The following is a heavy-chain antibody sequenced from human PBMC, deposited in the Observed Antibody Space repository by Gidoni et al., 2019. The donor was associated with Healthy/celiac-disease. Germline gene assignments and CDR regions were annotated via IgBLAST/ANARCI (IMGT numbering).Heavy chain of an antibody. V-gene: IGHV4-39*01. CDR3: VRHRYSSGWYLHGAFDI. J-gene: IGHJ3*02. D-gene: IGHD6-19*01. CDR2: IYYSGST. CDR1: GGHISSSSYY. Sequence: QLQLQESGPGLVKPSETLSLTCTVSGGHISSSSYYWGWIRQPPGKGLEWIGSIYYSGSTYYNPSLKSRVTISVDTSKNQFSLKLSSVTAADTAVYYCVRHRYSSGWYLHGAFDIWGQGTMVTVSS.